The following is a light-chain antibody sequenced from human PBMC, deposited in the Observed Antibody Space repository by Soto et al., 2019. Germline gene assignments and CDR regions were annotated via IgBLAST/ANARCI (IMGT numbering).Light chain of an antibody. Sequence: DIQMTQSPSSLSASVGDRVTITCQASQDISNYLNWYQQKPGKAPKLLIYDASNLETGVPSRFSGSGSETGFTFTISSLQPEDIATYYCQQYDNLPSFGGGTKVEIK. CDR2: DAS. J-gene: IGKJ4*01. V-gene: IGKV1-33*01. CDR3: QQYDNLPS. CDR1: QDISNY.